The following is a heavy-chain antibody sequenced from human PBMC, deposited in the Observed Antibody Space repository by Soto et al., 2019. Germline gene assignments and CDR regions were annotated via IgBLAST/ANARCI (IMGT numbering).Heavy chain of an antibody. Sequence: SETQSLTCSVSDDSIGSSDGYWNWIRKDPGKGLEWIGHIYYRGSTNSNPSLKSRVTISVDTSKNQFSLKLSSVTAADTAVYWCARGIKDYGGILRYFDFWGLGTLVTVSS. CDR1: DDSIGSSDGY. J-gene: IGHJ4*02. CDR3: ARGIKDYGGILRYFDF. V-gene: IGHV4-31*03. CDR2: IYYRGST. D-gene: IGHD4-17*01.